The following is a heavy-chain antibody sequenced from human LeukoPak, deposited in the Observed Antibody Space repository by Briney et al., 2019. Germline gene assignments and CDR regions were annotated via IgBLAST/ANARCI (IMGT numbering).Heavy chain of an antibody. CDR1: GFTFSSYG. D-gene: IGHD3-10*01. CDR2: ISYDGSNK. J-gene: IGHJ4*02. V-gene: IGHV3-30*18. CDR3: AKDQPPFVWFGETDY. Sequence: GGSLRLSCAASGFTFSSYGMHWVRQAPGKGLEWEAVISYDGSNKYYADSVKGRFTISRDNSKNTLYLQMNSLRAEDTAVYYCAKDQPPFVWFGETDYWGQGTLVTVSS.